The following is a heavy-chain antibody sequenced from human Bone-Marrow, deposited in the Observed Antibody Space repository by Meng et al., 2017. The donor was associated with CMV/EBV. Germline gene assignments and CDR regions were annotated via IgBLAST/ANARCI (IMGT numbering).Heavy chain of an antibody. CDR3: ARVSGSYQGHGFDP. V-gene: IGHV4-61*01. D-gene: IGHD1-26*01. CDR2: IYYSGTT. Sequence: SESLSLTCTLAGGSVSSGSYYWSWIRQPPGKGLEWIGYIYYSGTTNYNPSLKSRVTISVDTSKNQFSLKLSSVTAADSAVYYCARVSGSYQGHGFDPWGQGTLVTVSS. J-gene: IGHJ5*02. CDR1: GGSVSSGSYY.